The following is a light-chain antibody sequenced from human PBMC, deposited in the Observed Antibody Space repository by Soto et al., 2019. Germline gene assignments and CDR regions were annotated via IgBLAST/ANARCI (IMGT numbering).Light chain of an antibody. CDR3: QQELT. CDR2: GAS. J-gene: IGKJ4*01. V-gene: IGKV3-20*01. Sequence: EIVLTQSPGTLSLSPGERATLSCRASQSVSSSYLAWYQQKPGQAPRLLIYGASSRATGIPDRFSGSGYGTDFTLTISRLEPEDFAVYYCQQELTFGGGTKVEVK. CDR1: QSVSSSY.